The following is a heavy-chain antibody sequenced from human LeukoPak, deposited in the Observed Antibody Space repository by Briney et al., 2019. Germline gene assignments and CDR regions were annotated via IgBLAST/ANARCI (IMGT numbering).Heavy chain of an antibody. J-gene: IGHJ4*02. Sequence: GGSLRLSCAASGFTFSSHGMHWVRQAPGKGLEWVAYVLSDGSRKYYADSVKGRFTISRDDSKNTLFLQMISLRPEDTALYYCAKDFNWGWDYWGQGTLVTVSS. CDR3: AKDFNWGWDY. CDR2: VLSDGSRK. CDR1: GFTFSSHG. D-gene: IGHD7-27*01. V-gene: IGHV3-30*02.